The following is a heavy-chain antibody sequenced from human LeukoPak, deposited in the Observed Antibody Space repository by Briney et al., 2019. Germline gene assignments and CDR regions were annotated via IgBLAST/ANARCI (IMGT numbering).Heavy chain of an antibody. CDR3: ARVRVGSGSSHAADAFDI. J-gene: IGHJ3*02. Sequence: GGSLRLSCAASGFTFDDYGMSWVRQAPGKGLEWVSGINWNGGSTGYADSVKGRFTISRDNAKSTLYLQMNSLRAEDTAVYYCARVRVGSGSSHAADAFDIWGQGTMVTVSS. D-gene: IGHD1-26*01. CDR2: INWNGGST. V-gene: IGHV3-20*04. CDR1: GFTFDDYG.